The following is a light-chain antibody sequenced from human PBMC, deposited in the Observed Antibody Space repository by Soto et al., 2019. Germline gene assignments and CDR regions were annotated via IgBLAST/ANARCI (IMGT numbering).Light chain of an antibody. J-gene: IGKJ2*01. CDR1: LSVSDY. CDR2: ETY. V-gene: IGKV3-11*01. CDR3: QRRNRCLRT. Sequence: EVVLTQSPAILSLSPGERATLSCMASLSVSDYLAGYQQKPGQAPRLLMYETYKRPTGIPARFSGSGSWTDFSLTISSLAPEDFPVYYCQRRNRCLRTFGQGPNLEIK.